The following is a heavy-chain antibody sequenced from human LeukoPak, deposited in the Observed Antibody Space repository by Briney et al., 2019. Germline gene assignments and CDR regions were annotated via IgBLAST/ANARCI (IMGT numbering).Heavy chain of an antibody. D-gene: IGHD3-9*01. J-gene: IGHJ5*02. CDR1: GGTFSSYA. V-gene: IGHV1-69*04. CDR3: ARAVYYDILTGYYENPNNRFDP. CDR2: IIPILGIA. Sequence: SVKVSCKASGGTFSSYAISWVRQAPGQGLEWMGRIIPILGIANYAQKFQGRVTITADKSTSTAYMELSSLRSEDTAVYYCARAVYYDILTGYYENPNNRFDPWGQGTLVTVSS.